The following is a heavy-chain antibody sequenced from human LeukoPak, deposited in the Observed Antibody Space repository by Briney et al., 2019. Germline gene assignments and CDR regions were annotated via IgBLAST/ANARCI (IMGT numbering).Heavy chain of an antibody. CDR2: IHEDGGDK. D-gene: IGHD1-14*01. V-gene: IGHV3-7*03. CDR3: ARTLRLGTPRAFDI. J-gene: IGHJ3*02. Sequence: PGGSLRLPCVALELTFISYWLNWVGQAPGKGLEWVAKIHEDGGDKYHVDSVKGRFTISRDNAKNSLYLQMNSLRAEDTALYYCARTLRLGTPRAFDIWGRGTMVTVSS. CDR1: ELTFISYW.